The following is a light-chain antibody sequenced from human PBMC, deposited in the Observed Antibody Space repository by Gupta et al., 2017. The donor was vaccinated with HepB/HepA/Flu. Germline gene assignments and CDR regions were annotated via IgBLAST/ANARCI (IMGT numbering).Light chain of an antibody. Sequence: QSALTQPRSVSGSPGQSVTIACTGTSSDVGAYNYVSWYQQHPGKAPKLMIYDFSKRPSGFPDRFSGSKSGNTASLTISGLQAEDEADYYCCSYADNYSFIFGGGTKLTVL. V-gene: IGLV2-11*01. CDR3: CSYADNYSFI. CDR2: DFS. CDR1: SSDVGAYNY. J-gene: IGLJ2*01.